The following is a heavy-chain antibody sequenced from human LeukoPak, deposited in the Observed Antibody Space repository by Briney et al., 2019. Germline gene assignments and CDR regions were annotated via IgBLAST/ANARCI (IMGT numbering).Heavy chain of an antibody. CDR2: INPSGGST. J-gene: IGHJ6*02. CDR1: GYTFTTYY. D-gene: IGHD2/OR15-2a*01. V-gene: IGHV1-46*01. Sequence: ASVKVSCKASGYTFTTYYIHWVRQAPGQGLEWMGVINPSGGSTSYAQKFQGRVSLTRDTSTSTVYMELSSLRSEDTAVYYCAREQLVGTYYFDVWGQGTTVTVSS. CDR3: AREQLVGTYYFDV.